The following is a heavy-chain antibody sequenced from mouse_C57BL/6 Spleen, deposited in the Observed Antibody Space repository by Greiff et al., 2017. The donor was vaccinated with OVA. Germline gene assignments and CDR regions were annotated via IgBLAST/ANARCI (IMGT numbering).Heavy chain of an antibody. D-gene: IGHD4-1*01. CDR2: ISDGGSYT. J-gene: IGHJ2*01. CDR3: ARGDWAFYFDY. Sequence: EVKVEESGGGLVKPGGSLKLSCAASGFTFSSYAMSWVRQTPEKRLEWVATISDGGSYTYYPDNVKGRFTISRDNAKNNLYLQMSHLKSEDTAMYYCARGDWAFYFDYWGQGTTLTVSS. CDR1: GFTFSSYA. V-gene: IGHV5-4*03.